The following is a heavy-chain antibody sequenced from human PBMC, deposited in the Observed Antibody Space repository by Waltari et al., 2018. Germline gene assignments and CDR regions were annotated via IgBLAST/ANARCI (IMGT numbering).Heavy chain of an antibody. D-gene: IGHD2-21*01. CDR2: IYIGDADT. CDR3: ARLPYWHFDF. CDR1: GYNFADYW. V-gene: IGHV5-51*01. Sequence: DVKLLQSGAEVKKPGESLKISCQGSGYNFADYWIGWVRRMPGKGLEGIGNIYIGDADTRYSPSFQGQVTLSFDKSISTAVLHWNSLKASDTAIYYCARLPYWHFDFWGPGTLVTVSS. J-gene: IGHJ2*01.